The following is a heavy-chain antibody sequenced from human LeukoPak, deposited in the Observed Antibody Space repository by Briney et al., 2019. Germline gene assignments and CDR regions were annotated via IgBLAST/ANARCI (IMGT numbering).Heavy chain of an antibody. D-gene: IGHD2-8*02. J-gene: IGHJ4*02. CDR3: ARDFYHGHCAGLSCFLLDS. V-gene: IGHV1-18*01. CDR1: GYSFTRFG. Sequence: ASVKVSCKASGYSFTRFGITWVRQAPGQGLEWMGWISALYGHTNYAQEFQGRVTMTTDTSTSTAYMELRSLRSDDTAVYCCARDFYHGHCAGLSCFLLDSWGQGALVIVSS. CDR2: ISALYGHT.